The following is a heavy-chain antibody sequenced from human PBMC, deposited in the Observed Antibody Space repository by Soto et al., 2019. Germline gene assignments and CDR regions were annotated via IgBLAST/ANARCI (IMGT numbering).Heavy chain of an antibody. CDR3: ARDAPYYYDSSAPAGAFDI. J-gene: IGHJ3*02. D-gene: IGHD3-22*01. V-gene: IGHV1-18*04. CDR1: GYTFTSYG. CDR2: ISAYNGNT. Sequence: ASVKVSCKASGYTFTSYGISWVRQAPGQGLEWMGWISAYNGNTNYAQKLQGRVTMTTDTSTSTAYMELRSLRSDDTAVYYCARDAPYYYDSSAPAGAFDIWGQGTMVTV.